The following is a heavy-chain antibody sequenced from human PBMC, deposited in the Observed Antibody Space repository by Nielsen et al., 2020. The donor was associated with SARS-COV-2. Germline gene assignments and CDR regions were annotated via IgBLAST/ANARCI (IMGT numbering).Heavy chain of an antibody. CDR1: GFTFSKFP. J-gene: IGHJ5*02. Sequence: GESLKISCAASGFTFSKFPMHWVRQAPGKGLEWLAIISYGGEHELYADSVKGRFTVSRDNSKDTLHLQMSRLNPEDTAVYFCARETLDHTSSFVDHWGQGTLVTVSS. D-gene: IGHD3-10*01. V-gene: IGHV3-30*04. CDR2: ISYGGEHE. CDR3: ARETLDHTSSFVDH.